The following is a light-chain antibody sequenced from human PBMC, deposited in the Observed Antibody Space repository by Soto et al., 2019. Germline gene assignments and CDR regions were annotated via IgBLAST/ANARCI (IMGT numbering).Light chain of an antibody. V-gene: IGKV1-9*01. CDR3: QQLSRYPLT. CDR1: QALSNY. CDR2: SAS. Sequence: DIQLTQSPSFLSASVGDTVTLTCRASQALSNYLAWYQQKPGKAPDLLIYSASTLQSGVPSRFSGSGSETEFSLTIRALQPEDFATYYCQQLSRYPLTVGGGTKVDIK. J-gene: IGKJ4*01.